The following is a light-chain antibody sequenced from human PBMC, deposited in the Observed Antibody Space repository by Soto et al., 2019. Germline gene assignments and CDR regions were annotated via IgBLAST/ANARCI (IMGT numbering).Light chain of an antibody. CDR2: GAS. Sequence: EIVMTQSTATLSVSPGERATLSCRASQSVGSNLAWYQQKPGQSPRLLIYGASTRATDIPARFSGSGSGTEFTHTFSSLQSEDFAVYYCQQYNNWPPYTFGQGTKLEIK. CDR3: QQYNNWPPYT. V-gene: IGKV3-15*01. J-gene: IGKJ2*01. CDR1: QSVGSN.